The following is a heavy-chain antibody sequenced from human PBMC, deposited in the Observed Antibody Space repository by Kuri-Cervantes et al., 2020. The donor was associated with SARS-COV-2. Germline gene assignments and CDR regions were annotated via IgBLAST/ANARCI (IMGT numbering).Heavy chain of an antibody. Sequence: CAVYGGSFSGYYWSWIRQSPGKGLEWIGEINHSGSTNYNPPLKSRVTISLETSKNQFSLNLSSVTAADTAVYYCARGEWDVVLDWGQGTLVTVSS. CDR1: GGSFSGYY. V-gene: IGHV4-34*01. J-gene: IGHJ4*02. CDR2: INHSGST. CDR3: ARGEWDVVLD. D-gene: IGHD1-26*01.